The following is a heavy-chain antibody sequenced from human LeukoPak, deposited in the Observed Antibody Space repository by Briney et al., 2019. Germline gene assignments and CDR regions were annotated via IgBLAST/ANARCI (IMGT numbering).Heavy chain of an antibody. CDR2: LSYDGSNK. D-gene: IGHD6-19*01. J-gene: IGHJ4*02. CDR1: GFTFSTYA. V-gene: IGHV3-30-3*01. Sequence: GGSLRLSCAASGFTFSTYAMHWVRQAPGKGLEWVAVLSYDGSNKYYADSVKGRFTISRDNSKNTLYVQMNSLRAEDTAVYYCARDSEPLGGWYGGSYYFDYWGQGTLVTVSS. CDR3: ARDSEPLGGWYGGSYYFDY.